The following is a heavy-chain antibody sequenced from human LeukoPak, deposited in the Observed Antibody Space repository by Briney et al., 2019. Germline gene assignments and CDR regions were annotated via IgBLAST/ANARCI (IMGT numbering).Heavy chain of an antibody. CDR3: ARDRYCSSTSCPRDYYYMDV. D-gene: IGHD2-2*01. J-gene: IGHJ6*03. V-gene: IGHV4-4*07. CDR2: IYTSGST. CDR1: GGSISSYY. Sequence: SETLSLTCTVSGGSISSYYWSWIRQPAGKGLGWIGRIYTSGSTNYNPSLKSRVTISVDKSKNQFSLKLSSVTAADTAVYYCARDRYCSSTSCPRDYYYMDVWGKGTTVTVSS.